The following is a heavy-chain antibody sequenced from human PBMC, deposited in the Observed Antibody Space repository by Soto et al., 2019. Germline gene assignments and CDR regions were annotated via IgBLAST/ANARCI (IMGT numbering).Heavy chain of an antibody. CDR1: GYSFTAYW. J-gene: IGHJ4*02. Sequence: PGESLKISCQASGYSFTAYWITWVRQMPGKGLEWMATIDPSDSYVDYSPFFRGHVTFSVDRSITTVYLQWNSLKASDSAMYFCTRRASSSFYHFDFWGQGALVTVSS. D-gene: IGHD2-2*01. V-gene: IGHV5-10-1*01. CDR3: TRRASSSFYHFDF. CDR2: IDPSDSYV.